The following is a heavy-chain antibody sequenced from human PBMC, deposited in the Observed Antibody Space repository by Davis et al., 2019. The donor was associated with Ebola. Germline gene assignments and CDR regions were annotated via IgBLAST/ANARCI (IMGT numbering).Heavy chain of an antibody. J-gene: IGHJ4*02. Sequence: GESLKISCAASGFTFSSYWMHWVRQAPGKGLEWVSSISSDSDYIYYADSAKGRFTISRDNAKNSLYLQMNSLRAEDTAVYYCAIANRGPVADTGDYWGQGTLVTVSS. CDR2: ISSDSDYI. V-gene: IGHV3-21*04. D-gene: IGHD6-19*01. CDR3: AIANRGPVADTGDY. CDR1: GFTFSSYW.